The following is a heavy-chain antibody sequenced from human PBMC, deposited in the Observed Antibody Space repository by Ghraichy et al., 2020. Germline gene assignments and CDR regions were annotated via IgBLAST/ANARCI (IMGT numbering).Heavy chain of an antibody. D-gene: IGHD2-15*01. J-gene: IGHJ6*03. CDR2: IIPILGIA. CDR3: ARDIVVVVALWPNYYYYMDV. V-gene: IGHV1-69*04. CDR1: GGTFSSYA. Sequence: SVKVSCKASGGTFSSYAISWVRQAPGQGLEWMGRIIPILGIANYAQKFQGRVTITADKSTSTAYMELSSLRSEDTAVYYCARDIVVVVALWPNYYYYMDVWGKGTTVTVSS.